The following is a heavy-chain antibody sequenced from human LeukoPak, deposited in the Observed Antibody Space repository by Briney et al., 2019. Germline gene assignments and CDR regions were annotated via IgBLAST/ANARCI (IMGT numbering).Heavy chain of an antibody. CDR1: GGSISSYY. CDR2: IYYSGST. D-gene: IGHD6-19*01. Sequence: SETLSLTCTVSGGSISSYYWSWIRQPPGKGLEYIGYIYYSGSTNYNPSLKSRVTISVDTSKNQFSLKLSSVTAADTAVYYCARSSSSGWYVWFDPWGQGTLVTVSS. V-gene: IGHV4-59*01. CDR3: ARSSSSGWYVWFDP. J-gene: IGHJ5*02.